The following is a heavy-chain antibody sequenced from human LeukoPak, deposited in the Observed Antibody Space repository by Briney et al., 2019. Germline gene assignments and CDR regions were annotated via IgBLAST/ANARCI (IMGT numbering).Heavy chain of an antibody. Sequence: GASVKVSCKASGYTFTSFGISWVRQAPGQGLEWMGWISAYNGNTNYAQKLQGRVTMTTDTSTSTAYMELRSLRSDDTAVYYCARDRRNYCGSGSQNRALGYWGQGTLVTVSS. V-gene: IGHV1-18*01. CDR3: ARDRRNYCGSGSQNRALGY. D-gene: IGHD3-10*01. CDR1: GYTFTSFG. CDR2: ISAYNGNT. J-gene: IGHJ4*02.